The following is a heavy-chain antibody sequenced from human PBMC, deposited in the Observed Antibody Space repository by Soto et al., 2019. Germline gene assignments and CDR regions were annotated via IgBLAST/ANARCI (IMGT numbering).Heavy chain of an antibody. D-gene: IGHD3-10*01. V-gene: IGHV4-39*01. CDR2: IYYSGST. Sequence: PSETLSLTCTVSGGSISSSSYYWGWIRQPPGKGLEWIGSIYYSGSTYYNPSLKSRVTISVDTSKNQFSLKLSSVTAADTAVCYCARHGITMVRGVIINRPWFDPWGQGTLVTVSS. CDR1: GGSISSSSYY. CDR3: ARHGITMVRGVIINRPWFDP. J-gene: IGHJ5*02.